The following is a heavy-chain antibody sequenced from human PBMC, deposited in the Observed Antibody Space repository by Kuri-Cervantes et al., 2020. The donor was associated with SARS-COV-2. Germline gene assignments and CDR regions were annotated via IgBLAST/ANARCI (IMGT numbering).Heavy chain of an antibody. D-gene: IGHD4-11*01. CDR1: SGASSGYY. CDR2: INHSGST. Sequence: SETLSLTCAIQSGASSGYYWSWSRQLPGKGLDWMGEINHSGSTNYNPSLKSRVTISVDTFKNQFSLKLSSVNAPDTAEYYSASGPGSYSRKAYGMDVLSQGTPVTVSS. J-gene: IGHJ6*02. V-gene: IGHV4-34*01. CDR3: ASGPGSYSRKAYGMDV.